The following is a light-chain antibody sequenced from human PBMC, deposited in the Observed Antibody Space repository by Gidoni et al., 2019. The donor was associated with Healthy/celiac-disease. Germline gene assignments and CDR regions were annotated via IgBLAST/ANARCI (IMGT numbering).Light chain of an antibody. J-gene: IGKJ2*02. V-gene: IGKV1-5*03. Sequence: DIDMTQTPSTLSASVGDRVTITCRSSQSISSSLAWYQQKPGKAPKLLIYKASSLESGVPSRFSGSGSGTEFTLTISSLQPDDFATYYCQQYNSYSRTFGQGTKLEIK. CDR3: QQYNSYSRT. CDR2: KAS. CDR1: QSISSS.